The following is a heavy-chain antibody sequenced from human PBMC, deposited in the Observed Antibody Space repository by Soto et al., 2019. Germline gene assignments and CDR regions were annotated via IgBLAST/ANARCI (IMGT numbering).Heavy chain of an antibody. J-gene: IGHJ1*01. D-gene: IGHD6-19*01. CDR3: AREGYSSGWDFQH. V-gene: IGHV3-11*06. CDR2: ISSSSSYT. CDR1: GFTFSDYY. Sequence: VQLVESGGGLVKPGGSLRLSCAASGFTFSDYYMSWIRQAPGKGLEWVSYISSSSSYTNYADSVKGRFTISRDNAKNSLYLQMNSLRAEDTAVYYCAREGYSSGWDFQHWGQGTLVTVSS.